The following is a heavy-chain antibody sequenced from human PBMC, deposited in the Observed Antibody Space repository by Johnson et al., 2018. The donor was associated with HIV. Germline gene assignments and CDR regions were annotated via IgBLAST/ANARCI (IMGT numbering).Heavy chain of an antibody. V-gene: IGHV3-74*03. CDR2: LYSDGSDT. Sequence: VQLVESGGGLIQPGGSLRLSCAASGFIFRHYCMHWVRQTPGKGLVWVARLYSDGSDTAYADSVTGRFTISRDNAKQTLYLHMNSLRAEDTAVYYWARKQWLEIPSDALDVWGQGTMVTVSS. D-gene: IGHD6-19*01. CDR1: GFIFRHYC. J-gene: IGHJ3*01. CDR3: ARKQWLEIPSDALDV.